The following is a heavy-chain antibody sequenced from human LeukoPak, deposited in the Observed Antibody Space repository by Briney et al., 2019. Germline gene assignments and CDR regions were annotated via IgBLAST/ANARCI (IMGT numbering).Heavy chain of an antibody. J-gene: IGHJ4*02. D-gene: IGHD3-10*01. CDR3: ARTLVRGIIEFDF. CDR2: INHSRGT. CDR1: GGSFSGYY. V-gene: IGHV4-34*01. Sequence: SKTLSLTCAVYGGSFSGYYWRWIRQPPGKGLEWIGEINHSRGTNYNPSLKSRVTISVDTSKNQFSLKLSSVTAADTAVYYCARTLVRGIIEFDFWGQGTLVTVSS.